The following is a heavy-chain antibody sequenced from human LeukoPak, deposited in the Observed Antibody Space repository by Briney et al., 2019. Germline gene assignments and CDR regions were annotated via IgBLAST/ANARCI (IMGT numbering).Heavy chain of an antibody. Sequence: GGSLRLSCAASGFTFSSYGLHWVRQAPGKGLEWVAVISYDGSNKYYADSVKGRFTISRDNSKNTLYLQMNSLRAEDTAVYYCAKDKGIAFDYWGQGTLVTVSS. D-gene: IGHD2-15*01. J-gene: IGHJ4*02. CDR1: GFTFSSYG. CDR2: ISYDGSNK. CDR3: AKDKGIAFDY. V-gene: IGHV3-30*18.